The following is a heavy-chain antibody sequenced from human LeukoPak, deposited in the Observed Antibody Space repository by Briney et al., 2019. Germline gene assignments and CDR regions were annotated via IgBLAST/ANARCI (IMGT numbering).Heavy chain of an antibody. D-gene: IGHD1-26*01. V-gene: IGHV3-23*01. CDR3: ARAGSIRFDY. CDR2: ISGSCGST. CDR1: GFTFSSYA. J-gene: IGHJ4*02. Sequence: GGSLRLSCAASGFTFSSYAMSWVRQPPGKGLEWVSGISGSCGSTYYADSVKGRFTISRENTKNTLYLQMNSLRAEDTAVYYCARAGSIRFDYWGQGTQVTVSS.